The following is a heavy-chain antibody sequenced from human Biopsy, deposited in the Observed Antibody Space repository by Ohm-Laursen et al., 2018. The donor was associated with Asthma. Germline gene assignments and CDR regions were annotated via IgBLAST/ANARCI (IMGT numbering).Heavy chain of an antibody. J-gene: IGHJ2*01. D-gene: IGHD6-6*01. CDR3: ARRSRESVSSPWYFDL. Sequence: SLRLSCSASGFTFSGYYISWGRQAPGKGLEWVSYISDDGTYTAYADSVKGRFTISRDNAKNSLFLQVHGLRAEDTAVYFCARRSRESVSSPWYFDLWGRGTLVTVSS. CDR1: GFTFSGYY. V-gene: IGHV3-11*06. CDR2: ISDDGTYT.